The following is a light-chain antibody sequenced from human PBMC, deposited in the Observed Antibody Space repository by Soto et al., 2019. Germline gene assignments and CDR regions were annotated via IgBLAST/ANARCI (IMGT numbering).Light chain of an antibody. J-gene: IGKJ1*01. V-gene: IGKV1-39*01. CDR2: AAS. CDR3: QQSYSTPWT. Sequence: DIQMTQSPSSLSASVRDRVTITCRASHNVRSYLNWYQQKPGKAPKLLIYAASSLQSGTPSRFSGSGSETDFTLTTSSLQPEDFATYYCQQSYSTPWTFGQGTKVDIK. CDR1: HNVRSY.